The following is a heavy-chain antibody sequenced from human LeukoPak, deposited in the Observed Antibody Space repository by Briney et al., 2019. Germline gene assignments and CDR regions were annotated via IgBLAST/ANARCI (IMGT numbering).Heavy chain of an antibody. CDR3: SKDLTSDFGGGFDA. CDR2: IQFDGSKK. CDR1: GFTFSSYG. D-gene: IGHD3-10*01. V-gene: IGHV3-30*02. J-gene: IGHJ5*02. Sequence: PGGSLRLSCAASGFTFSSYGMHWVRQAPGKGLEWVAFIQFDGSKKDYADSVKGRFTITRDNSKNTLYLQMNNLKTEDTAVYYCSKDLTSDFGGGFDAWGQGTLVTVSS.